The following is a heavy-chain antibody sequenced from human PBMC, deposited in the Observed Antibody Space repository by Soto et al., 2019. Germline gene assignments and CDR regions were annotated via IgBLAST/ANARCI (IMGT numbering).Heavy chain of an antibody. CDR3: ARGHPEYDFWSGIYRKNWFDP. J-gene: IGHJ5*02. D-gene: IGHD3-3*01. CDR2: ISSSSSYI. Sequence: PGGSLRLSCAASGFTFSSYSMNWVRQAPGKGLEWVSSISSSSSYIYYADSVKGRFTISRDNAKNSLYLQMNSLRAEDTAVYYCARGHPEYDFWSGIYRKNWFDPWGQGTLVTVSS. V-gene: IGHV3-21*01. CDR1: GFTFSSYS.